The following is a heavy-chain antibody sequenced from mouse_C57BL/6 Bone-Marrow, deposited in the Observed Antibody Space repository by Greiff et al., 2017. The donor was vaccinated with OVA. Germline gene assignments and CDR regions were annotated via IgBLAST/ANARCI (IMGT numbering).Heavy chain of an antibody. CDR3: ARRGTGYFDV. J-gene: IGHJ1*03. V-gene: IGHV5-6*02. CDR1: GFTFSSYG. CDR2: ISSGGSYT. D-gene: IGHD3-3*01. Sequence: EVMLVESGGDLVKPGGSLKLSCAASGFTFSSYGMSWVRQTPDKRLEWVATISSGGSYTYYPDSVKGRFTISRDNAKNTLYLQMSSLESEDTDMYYCARRGTGYFDVWGTGTTVTVSS.